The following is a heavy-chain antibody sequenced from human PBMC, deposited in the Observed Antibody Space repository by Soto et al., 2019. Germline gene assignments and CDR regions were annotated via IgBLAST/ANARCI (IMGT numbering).Heavy chain of an antibody. J-gene: IGHJ4*02. V-gene: IGHV3-9*01. CDR2: ISWNSGSI. CDR1: GFTFDDYA. CDR3: AKDRGIAAAGLGTDFDY. Sequence: EVQLVESGGGLVQPGRSLRLSCAASGFTFDDYAMHWVRQAPGKGLEWVSGISWNSGSIGYADSVKGRFTISRDNAKNSLYLQMNSLRAEDTALYYCAKDRGIAAAGLGTDFDYWGQGTLVTVSS. D-gene: IGHD6-13*01.